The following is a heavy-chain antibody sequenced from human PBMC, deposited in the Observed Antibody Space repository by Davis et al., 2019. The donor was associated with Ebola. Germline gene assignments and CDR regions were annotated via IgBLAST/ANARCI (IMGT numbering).Heavy chain of an antibody. CDR3: ATGGDYGLVKCGMDV. D-gene: IGHD4-17*01. V-gene: IGHV1-2*04. CDR1: GYTFTGYY. CDR2: INPNSGGT. Sequence: AASVKVSCKASGYTFTGYYMHWVRQAPGQGLEWMGWINPNSGGTNYAQKFQGWVTMTRDTSISTAYMELSRLRSDDTAVYYCATGGDYGLVKCGMDVWGQGTTVTVSS. J-gene: IGHJ6*02.